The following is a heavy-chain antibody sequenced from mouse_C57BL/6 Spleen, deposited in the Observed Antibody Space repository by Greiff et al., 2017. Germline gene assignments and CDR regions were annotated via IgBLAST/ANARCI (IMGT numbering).Heavy chain of an antibody. J-gene: IGHJ3*01. CDR1: GFSLTSYG. Sequence: VQGVESGPGLVQPSQSLSITCTVSGFSLTSYGVHWVRQSPGKGLEWLGVIWSGGSTDYNAAFISRLSISKDNSKSQVFFKMNSLQADDTAIYYCARNEGVGYDNDVPFAYWGQGTLVTVSA. V-gene: IGHV2-2*01. CDR2: IWSGGST. D-gene: IGHD2-4*01. CDR3: ARNEGVGYDNDVPFAY.